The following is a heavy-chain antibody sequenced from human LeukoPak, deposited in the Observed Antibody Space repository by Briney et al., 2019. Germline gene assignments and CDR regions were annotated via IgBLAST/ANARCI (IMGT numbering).Heavy chain of an antibody. CDR3: AKEYCSGGSCSEDFQH. J-gene: IGHJ1*01. V-gene: IGHV3-30*18. CDR2: ISYDGSNK. CDR1: GFTFSSHG. D-gene: IGHD2-15*01. Sequence: GGSLRLSCAASGFTFSSHGMDWVRQAPGKGLEWVAVISYDGSNKYYADSVKGRFTISRDNSKNTLYLQMNSLRAEDTAVYYCAKEYCSGGSCSEDFQHWGQGTLVTVSS.